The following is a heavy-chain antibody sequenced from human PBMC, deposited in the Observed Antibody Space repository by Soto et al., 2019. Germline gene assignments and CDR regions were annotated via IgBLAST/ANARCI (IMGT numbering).Heavy chain of an antibody. D-gene: IGHD2-15*01. V-gene: IGHV3-11*01. Sequence: QVQLVESGGGLVKPGGSLRLSCAASGFSFSDYYMSWIRQAPGKGLEWVSHISSSGTTMFYADSVKGRFTISRYNAKKSQYLQSNSLRAEDTAVYYCTRDPRYCRASNCVNNYDYYYMDVWGKGTTVTASS. CDR1: GFSFSDYY. CDR3: TRDPRYCRASNCVNNYDYYYMDV. J-gene: IGHJ6*03. CDR2: ISSSGTTM.